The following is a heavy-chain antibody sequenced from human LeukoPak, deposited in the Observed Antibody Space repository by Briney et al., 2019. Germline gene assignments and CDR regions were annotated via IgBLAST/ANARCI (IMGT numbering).Heavy chain of an antibody. J-gene: IGHJ3*02. CDR2: IQDGGSST. V-gene: IGHV3-23*05. Sequence: PGGSLRLSCVASGFTFSSYAMSWVRQPPGKGLEWVSTIQDGGSSTYTDSVKGRFTISRDNSENMLNLQMNSLRAEDTALYYCAKSLRAALGTGAFDIWGQGTMVTVSS. D-gene: IGHD1-1*01. CDR3: AKSLRAALGTGAFDI. CDR1: GFTFSSYA.